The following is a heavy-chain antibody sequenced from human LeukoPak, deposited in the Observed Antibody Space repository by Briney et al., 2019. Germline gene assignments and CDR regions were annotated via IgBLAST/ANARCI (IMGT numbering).Heavy chain of an antibody. J-gene: IGHJ5*02. V-gene: IGHV3-72*01. D-gene: IGHD3-10*01. CDR2: IRDKANSYTT. Sequence: GGSLRLSCVASGFTFSDHYMDWVRQAPGKGLEWVGRIRDKANSYTTEYAASVKGRYTVSRDDSKSSLYLQMNSLNTEDTAVYYCARGEYEDWFDPWGQGTLVTVSS. CDR1: GFTFSDHY. CDR3: ARGEYEDWFDP.